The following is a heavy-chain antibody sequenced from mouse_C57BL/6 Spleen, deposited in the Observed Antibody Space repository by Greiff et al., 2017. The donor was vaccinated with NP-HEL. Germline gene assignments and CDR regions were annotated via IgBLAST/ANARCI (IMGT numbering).Heavy chain of an antibody. V-gene: IGHV10-3*01. CDR3: VREGQLRLGFAY. CDR2: IRSKSSNYAT. J-gene: IGHJ3*01. Sequence: EVQLVESGGGLVQPKGSLKLSCAASGFTFNTYAMHWVRQAPGKGLEWVARIRSKSSNYATYYADSVKDRFTISRDDSQSMLYLQMTNLKTEDTAMYYCVREGQLRLGFAYWGQGTLVTVSA. D-gene: IGHD3-2*02. CDR1: GFTFNTYA.